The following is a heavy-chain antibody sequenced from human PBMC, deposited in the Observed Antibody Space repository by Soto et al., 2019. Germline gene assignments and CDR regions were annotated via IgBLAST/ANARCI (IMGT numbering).Heavy chain of an antibody. Sequence: SLRLSCAASGLTFSSYAMHWVRQAPGKGLEWVAVISYDGSNKYYADSVKGRFTISRDNSKNTLYLQMNSLRAEDTAVYYCAREISDIVVVPAAIAENWFDPWGQGTLVTVS. V-gene: IGHV3-30-3*01. CDR3: AREISDIVVVPAAIAENWFDP. D-gene: IGHD2-2*01. CDR1: GLTFSSYA. CDR2: ISYDGSNK. J-gene: IGHJ5*02.